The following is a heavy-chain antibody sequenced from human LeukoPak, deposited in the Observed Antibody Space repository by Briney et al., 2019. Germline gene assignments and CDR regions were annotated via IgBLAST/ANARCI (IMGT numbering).Heavy chain of an antibody. J-gene: IGHJ4*02. CDR1: GYTLTELS. V-gene: IGHV1-24*01. Sequence: ASVKVSCKVSGYTLTELSMHWVRQAPGKGLEWMGGFDPEDGETIYAQKFQGRVTMTEDTSTDTAYMELSSLRSEDTAVYYCATDPMTTVTGSQDYWGQGTLVTVSS. D-gene: IGHD4-17*01. CDR2: FDPEDGET. CDR3: ATDPMTTVTGSQDY.